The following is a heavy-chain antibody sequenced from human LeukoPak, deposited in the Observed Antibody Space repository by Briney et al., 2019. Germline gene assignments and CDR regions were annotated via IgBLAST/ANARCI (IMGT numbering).Heavy chain of an antibody. Sequence: GASVKVSCKASGYTFTGYYMHWVRQATGQGLEWMGWINPNSGGTNYAQKFQGRVTMTRDTSISTAYMELSRLRSDDTAVYYCATVFEVHDRSGYYYFDYWGQGTLVTVSS. V-gene: IGHV1-2*02. D-gene: IGHD3-22*01. CDR1: GYTFTGYY. CDR3: ATVFEVHDRSGYYYFDY. J-gene: IGHJ4*02. CDR2: INPNSGGT.